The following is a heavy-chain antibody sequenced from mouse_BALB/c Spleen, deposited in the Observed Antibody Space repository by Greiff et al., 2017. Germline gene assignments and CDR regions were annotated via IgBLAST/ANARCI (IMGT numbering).Heavy chain of an antibody. V-gene: IGHV14-4*02. CDR2: IDPENGDT. CDR1: GFNIKDYY. CDR3: SSYGNLFAY. D-gene: IGHD2-1*01. Sequence: EGKLQESGAELVRSGASVKLSCTASGFNIKDYYMHWVKQRPEQGLEWIGWIDPENGDTEYAPKFQGKATMTADTSSNTAYLQLSSLTSEDTAVYYCSSYGNLFAYWGQGTLVTVSA. J-gene: IGHJ3*01.